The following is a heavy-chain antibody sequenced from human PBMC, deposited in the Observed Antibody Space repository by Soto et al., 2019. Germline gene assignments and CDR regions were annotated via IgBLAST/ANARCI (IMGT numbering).Heavy chain of an antibody. CDR2: IWYDGSNK. CDR3: ARAQYTGSYFDACDV. CDR1: GFSFSSYG. D-gene: IGHD1-26*01. J-gene: IGHJ3*01. Sequence: PGGSLRLSCAACGFSFSSYGMHWVRQAPGKGLDWVAVIWYDGSNKYYAESVKGRFTISRDNSKNTLYVQMNSLTVEDTAVYYCARAQYTGSYFDACDVWGQGTMVTVSS. V-gene: IGHV3-33*03.